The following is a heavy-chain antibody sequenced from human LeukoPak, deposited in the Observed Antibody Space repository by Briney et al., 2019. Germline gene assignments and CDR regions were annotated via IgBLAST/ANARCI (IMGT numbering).Heavy chain of an antibody. CDR2: IKSKTDGGTT. CDR3: ARGAPYCSSTSCYVNWFDP. J-gene: IGHJ5*02. Sequence: GGSLRLSCAAPGFTFSNAWMSWVRQAPGKGLEWVGRIKSKTDGGTTDYAAPVKGRFTISRDDSKNTLYLQMNSLRAEDTAVYYCARGAPYCSSTSCYVNWFDPWGQGTLVTVSS. V-gene: IGHV3-15*01. D-gene: IGHD2-2*01. CDR1: GFTFSNAW.